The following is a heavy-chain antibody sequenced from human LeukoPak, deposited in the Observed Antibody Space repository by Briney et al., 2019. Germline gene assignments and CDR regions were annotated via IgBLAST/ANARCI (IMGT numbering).Heavy chain of an antibody. CDR1: GGSFSGYY. CDR3: AGGYYYYYYMDV. V-gene: IGHV4-34*01. Sequence: PSETLSLTCAVYGGSFSGYYWSWIRQPPGKGLEWIGEINHSGSTNYNPSLKSRVTISVDTSKNQFSLKLSSVTAADTAVHYCAGGYYYYYYMDVWGKGTTVTVSS. CDR2: INHSGST. J-gene: IGHJ6*03.